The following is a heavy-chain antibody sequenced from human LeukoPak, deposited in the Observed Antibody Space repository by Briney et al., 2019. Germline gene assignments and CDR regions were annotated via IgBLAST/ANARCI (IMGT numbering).Heavy chain of an antibody. Sequence: GASVKVSCKASGYIFTGYYMHWVRQAPGQGLEWMGWINPNSGDTNYAQKFQGRVTMTRDTSISTAYMELSRLRSDDTAVYYCARGSSGSPYYDSSGSYRRNWFDPWGQGTLVTVSS. V-gene: IGHV1-2*02. CDR2: INPNSGDT. J-gene: IGHJ5*02. D-gene: IGHD3-22*01. CDR1: GYIFTGYY. CDR3: ARGSSGSPYYDSSGSYRRNWFDP.